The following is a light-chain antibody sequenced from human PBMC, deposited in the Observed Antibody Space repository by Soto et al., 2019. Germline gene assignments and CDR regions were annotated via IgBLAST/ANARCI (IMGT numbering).Light chain of an antibody. CDR2: AAS. J-gene: IGKJ1*01. V-gene: IGKV1-39*01. CDR3: QQTYSTWT. CDR1: QSIGNF. Sequence: DIQMTQSPSSLSAFVGDRVTITCRASQSIGNFLNWYQQRPGKAPELLIYAASNLQSGVPSRFSGSGSGTAFTLTISSLRPADFATYYCQQTYSTWTFGQGTRVAIK.